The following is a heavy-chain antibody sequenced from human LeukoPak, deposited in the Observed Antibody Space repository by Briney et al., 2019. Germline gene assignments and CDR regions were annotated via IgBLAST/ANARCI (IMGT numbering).Heavy chain of an antibody. CDR2: INPNSGGT. CDR1: EYTFTGYY. J-gene: IGHJ6*02. CDR3: ARDRVVPAAMGYYYYYYYGMDV. V-gene: IGHV1-2*02. D-gene: IGHD2-2*01. Sequence: GASVKVSCKASEYTFTGYYMHWVRQAPGQGLEWMGWINPNSGGTNYAQKFQGRVTMTRDTSISTAYMELSRLRSDDTAVYYCARDRVVPAAMGYYYYYYYGMDVWGQGTTVTVSS.